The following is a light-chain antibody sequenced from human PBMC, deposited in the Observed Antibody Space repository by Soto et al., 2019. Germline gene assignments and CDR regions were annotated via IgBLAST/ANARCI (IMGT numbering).Light chain of an antibody. CDR2: VNSDGSH. CDR1: SGHSSYP. J-gene: IGLJ2*01. V-gene: IGLV4-69*01. Sequence: QPVLTQSPSASASLGASVKLTCTLSSGHSSYPIAWHQQQPEKGPRYLMTVNSDGSHNKEDGIPDRFSGSSSGTERYLTISSLQSEDEADYYCQTWATGIRIFGGGTKLTVL. CDR3: QTWATGIRI.